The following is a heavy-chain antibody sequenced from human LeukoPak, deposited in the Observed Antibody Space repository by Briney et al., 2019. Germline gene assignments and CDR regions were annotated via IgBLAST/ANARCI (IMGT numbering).Heavy chain of an antibody. Sequence: SETLSLTCTVSGGSISSYYWSWIRQPPGKGLEWIGYIYTSGSTNYNPSLKSRVTISEDTSKNQFSLKLSSVTAADTAVYYCARLVAAMGTYYYYYYYMDVWGKGTTVTVSS. D-gene: IGHD1-26*01. CDR3: ARLVAAMGTYYYYYYYMDV. CDR2: IYTSGST. J-gene: IGHJ6*03. V-gene: IGHV4-4*09. CDR1: GGSISSYY.